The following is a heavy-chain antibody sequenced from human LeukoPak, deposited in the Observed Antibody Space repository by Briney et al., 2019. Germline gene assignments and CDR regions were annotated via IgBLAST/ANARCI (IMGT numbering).Heavy chain of an antibody. D-gene: IGHD3-10*01. CDR1: GFTFTGHS. CDR3: AKDYSKTSYYGSGTYYRPNWFDP. J-gene: IGHJ5*02. CDR2: VGNDEKTK. V-gene: IGHV3-30*04. Sequence: GGSLRLSCVASGFTFTGHSMHWVRQAPGKGLEWVAVVGNDEKTKFYADSLKGRFTVSRDNSKNTVYLQMNSLRDGDTAVYYCAKDYSKTSYYGSGTYYRPNWFDPWGQGTLVTVSS.